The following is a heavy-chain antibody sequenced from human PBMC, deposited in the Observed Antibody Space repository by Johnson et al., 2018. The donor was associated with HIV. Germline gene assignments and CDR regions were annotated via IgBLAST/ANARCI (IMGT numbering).Heavy chain of an antibody. Sequence: QVQLVESGGGVVQPGGSLRLSCAASGFTFSSYGMHWVRQAPGKGLEWVAFIRYDGSNKYYADSEKGRFTISRDNSKNTLYLQMISLRAEDTAVYYCAKTYSSSWYAFDILGQGTMVTVSS. CDR1: GFTFSSYG. J-gene: IGHJ3*02. CDR2: IRYDGSNK. CDR3: AKTYSSSWYAFDI. D-gene: IGHD6-13*01. V-gene: IGHV3-30*02.